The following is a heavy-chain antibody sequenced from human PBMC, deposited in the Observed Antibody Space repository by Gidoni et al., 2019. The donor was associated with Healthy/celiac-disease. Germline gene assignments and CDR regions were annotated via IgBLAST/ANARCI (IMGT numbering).Heavy chain of an antibody. Sequence: EVQLVQSGAEVKKPGESLKISCKGSGYSFTSYWIGWVRQMPGKGLEWMGIIYPGDSDTRYSPSFQGQVTISADKSISTAYLQWSSLKASDTAMYYCARHLGYCSSTSCYLSYYYYYGMDVWGQGTTVTVSS. CDR3: ARHLGYCSSTSCYLSYYYYYGMDV. CDR1: GYSFTSYW. CDR2: IYPGDSDT. V-gene: IGHV5-51*01. J-gene: IGHJ6*02. D-gene: IGHD2-2*01.